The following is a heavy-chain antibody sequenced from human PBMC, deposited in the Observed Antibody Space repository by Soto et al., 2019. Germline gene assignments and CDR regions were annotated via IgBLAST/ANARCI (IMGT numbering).Heavy chain of an antibody. D-gene: IGHD3-16*02. CDR3: APLSVPLGGRYGIHV. CDR1: GYSVSSSDYY. CDR2: MFYSGLT. V-gene: IGHV4-39*01. Sequence: PSETLSLTCSVSGYSVSSSDYYWAWIRQPPGKGLEWIGSMFYSGLTYYNPSLKSRVTLSVDTSKNQFSVRLNSVTAADTAVYYCAPLSVPLGGRYGIHVWGQGTTVNVSS. J-gene: IGHJ6*02.